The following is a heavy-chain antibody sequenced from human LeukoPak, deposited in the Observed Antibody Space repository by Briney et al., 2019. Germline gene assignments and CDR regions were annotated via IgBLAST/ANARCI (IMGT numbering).Heavy chain of an antibody. D-gene: IGHD6-13*01. Sequence: PGRSLRLSCAASGFTFSSYGMHWVRQAPGKGLEWVAVISYDGSNKYYADSVKGRFTISGDNSKNTLYLRMNSLRAEDTAVYYCAKLLGAAAGYWGQGTLVTVSS. CDR2: ISYDGSNK. J-gene: IGHJ4*02. V-gene: IGHV3-30*18. CDR1: GFTFSSYG. CDR3: AKLLGAAAGY.